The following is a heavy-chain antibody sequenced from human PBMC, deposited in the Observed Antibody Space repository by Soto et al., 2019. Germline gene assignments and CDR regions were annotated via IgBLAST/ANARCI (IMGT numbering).Heavy chain of an antibody. Sequence: SLRLSCAASGFTFSSYWMSWVRQAPGKGLEWVANIKQDGSEKYYVDSVKGRFTISRDNAKNSLYLQMNSLRAEDTAVYYCARDLEYYDFWRVYYYYMDVWGKGTTVTVSS. CDR1: GFTFSSYW. CDR2: IKQDGSEK. V-gene: IGHV3-7*01. CDR3: ARDLEYYDFWRVYYYYMDV. D-gene: IGHD3-3*01. J-gene: IGHJ6*03.